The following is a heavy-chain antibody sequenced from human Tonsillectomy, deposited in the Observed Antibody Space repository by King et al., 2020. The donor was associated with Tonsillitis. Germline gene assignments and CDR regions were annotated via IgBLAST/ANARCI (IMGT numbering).Heavy chain of an antibody. D-gene: IGHD2-15*01. CDR1: GGSISSGGYY. J-gene: IGHJ4*02. Sequence: QLQESGPVLVKPSQTLSLTCTVSGGSISSGGYYWSWIRQHPGKCLEGIGYIYYSGSTYYNPSLKSRVTISVDTSKNQFSLKLISVTAADTAVYYCARDRGGCSGGSCYLFFDYWGQGTLVTVSS. CDR2: IYYSGST. CDR3: ARDRGGCSGGSCYLFFDY. V-gene: IGHV4-31*03.